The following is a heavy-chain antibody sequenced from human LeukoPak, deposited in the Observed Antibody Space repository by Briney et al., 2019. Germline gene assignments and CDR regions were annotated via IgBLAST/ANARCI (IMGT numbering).Heavy chain of an antibody. CDR1: GYTFTGYY. V-gene: IGHV1-2*02. J-gene: IGHJ1*01. CDR2: INPNSGGT. Sequence: ASVKVSCKASGYTFTGYYMHWVRQAPGQGLEWMGWINPNSGGTNYAQKFQGRVTMTRDTSISTAYMELSRLRSDDTAVYCCARVRRIAAAGTGYFQHWGQGTLVTVSS. CDR3: ARVRRIAAAGTGYFQH. D-gene: IGHD6-13*01.